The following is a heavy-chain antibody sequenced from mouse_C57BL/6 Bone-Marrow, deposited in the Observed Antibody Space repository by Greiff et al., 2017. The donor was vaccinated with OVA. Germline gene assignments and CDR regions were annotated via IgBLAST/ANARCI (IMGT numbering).Heavy chain of an antibody. CDR2: IRNKANGYTT. Sequence: EVMLVESGGGLVQPGGSLSLSCAASGFTFTDYYMSWVRQPPGKALEWLGFIRNKANGYTTEYSASVKGRFTISRDNSQSILYLQMNALRAEDSATYYCVRYKGDYDERGAMDYWGQGTSVTVSS. CDR3: VRYKGDYDERGAMDY. V-gene: IGHV7-3*01. D-gene: IGHD2-4*01. CDR1: GFTFTDYY. J-gene: IGHJ4*01.